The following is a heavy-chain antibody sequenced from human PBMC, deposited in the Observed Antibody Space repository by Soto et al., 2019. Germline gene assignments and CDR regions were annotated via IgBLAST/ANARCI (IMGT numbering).Heavy chain of an antibody. CDR1: GYTFTSYA. Sequence: ASVKVSCKASGYTFTSYAMHWVRKAPGQRLEWMGWINAGNGNTKYSQKFQGRVTITRDTSASTAYMELSSRRSEDTAVYYCARSGDSSGYYGIFDYWGQGTLVTVSS. CDR2: INAGNGNT. V-gene: IGHV1-3*01. CDR3: ARSGDSSGYYGIFDY. D-gene: IGHD3-22*01. J-gene: IGHJ4*02.